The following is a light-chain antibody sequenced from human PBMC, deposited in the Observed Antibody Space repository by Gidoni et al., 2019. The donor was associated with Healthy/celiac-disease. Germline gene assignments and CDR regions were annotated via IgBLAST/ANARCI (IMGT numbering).Light chain of an antibody. CDR2: AAS. Sequence: DIQMTQSPSSLSASVGDRVTITGLASQSISSYLNWYQQKPGKAPKLLIYAASSLQSGVPSRFSRSGSGTVFSLTITSLQPEDFATYYCQQSYSTPPFTFGPGTKVDIK. V-gene: IGKV1-39*01. CDR1: QSISSY. CDR3: QQSYSTPPFT. J-gene: IGKJ3*01.